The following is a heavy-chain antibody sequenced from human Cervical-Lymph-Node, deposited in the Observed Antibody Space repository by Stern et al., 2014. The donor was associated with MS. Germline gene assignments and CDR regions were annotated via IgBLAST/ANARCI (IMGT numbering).Heavy chain of an antibody. D-gene: IGHD3-3*02. CDR2: VYYSGSI. CDR1: GGSLSSGGYF. V-gene: IGHV4-31*03. Sequence: QVQLVESGPGLVKPLQTLSLTCTVSGGSLSSGGYFWNWIRQPPGKGLEWIGHVYYSGSIAYNPSLKTRVTISVDTSKNQFSLRLRSVTAADTAVYYCARNPALWYFDLWGRGTLAAVSS. J-gene: IGHJ2*01. CDR3: ARNPALWYFDL.